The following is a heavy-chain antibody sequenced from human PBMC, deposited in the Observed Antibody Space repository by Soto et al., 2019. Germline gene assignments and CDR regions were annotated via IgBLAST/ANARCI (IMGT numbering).Heavy chain of an antibody. CDR2: IYYSGST. Sequence: QLQLQESGPGLVKPSETLSLTCTVSGGSISSSSYYWGWIRQPPGKGLEWIGSIYYSGSTYYNPSLKSRVTISVDTSKNQFSLKLSSVTAADTAVYYCARGAAAATLYYFDYWGQGTLVTVSS. CDR3: ARGAAAATLYYFDY. D-gene: IGHD6-13*01. J-gene: IGHJ4*02. CDR1: GGSISSSSYY. V-gene: IGHV4-39*01.